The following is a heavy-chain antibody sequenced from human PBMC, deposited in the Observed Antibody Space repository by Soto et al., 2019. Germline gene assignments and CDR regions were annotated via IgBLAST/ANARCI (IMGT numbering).Heavy chain of an antibody. Sequence: SETLSLTCAVYGGSFSGYYWSWIRQPPGKGLEWIGEINHSGSTNYNPSLKSRVTISVDTSKNQFSLKLSSVTAADTAVYYCARGREAVAGSSYFDYWGQGTLVTVSS. CDR2: INHSGST. V-gene: IGHV4-34*01. J-gene: IGHJ4*02. D-gene: IGHD6-19*01. CDR3: ARGREAVAGSSYFDY. CDR1: GGSFSGYY.